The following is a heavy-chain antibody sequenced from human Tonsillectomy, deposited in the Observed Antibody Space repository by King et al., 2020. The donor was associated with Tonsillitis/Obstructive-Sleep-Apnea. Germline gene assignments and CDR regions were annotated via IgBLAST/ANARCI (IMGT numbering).Heavy chain of an antibody. CDR1: GFTFSSYG. CDR3: ARGMDYYYYMDV. D-gene: IGHD2-8*01. V-gene: IGHV3-33*01. CDR2: IWFDGSNK. Sequence: VQLVESGGGVVQPGRSLRLSCAASGFTFSSYGMHWVRQAPGKGLEWVAVIWFDGSNKYYADSVKGRFTISRDNSKNTLYLQMNSLRAEDTAVYYCARGMDYYYYMDVWGKGTTVTVSS. J-gene: IGHJ6*03.